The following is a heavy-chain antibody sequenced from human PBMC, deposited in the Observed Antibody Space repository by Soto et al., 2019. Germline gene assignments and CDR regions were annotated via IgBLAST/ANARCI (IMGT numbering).Heavy chain of an antibody. CDR1: GYTFTSYA. Sequence: QVQLVQSGAEVKKPGASVKVSCKASGYTFTSYAMHWVRQAPGQRPEWMGWINAGNGNTKYSQKFQGRVTITRDTSASTAYMELSSLRSEDTAVYYCARDGYDFWSGYSLWGQGTLVTVSS. J-gene: IGHJ4*02. V-gene: IGHV1-3*01. CDR3: ARDGYDFWSGYSL. CDR2: INAGNGNT. D-gene: IGHD3-3*01.